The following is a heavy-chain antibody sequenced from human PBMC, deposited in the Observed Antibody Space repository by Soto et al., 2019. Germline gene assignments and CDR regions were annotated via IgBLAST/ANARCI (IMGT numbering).Heavy chain of an antibody. Sequence: GASVTISCPGSAYRFTSYLICWVRQMPGKGLEWMGIIYPGDSDTRYSPSFQGQVTISADKSISTAYLQWSSLKASDTAMYYCARRIAAAGPDHPRTGSLNWFDPWAEGTLVNV. CDR3: ARRIAAAGPDHPRTGSLNWFDP. CDR1: AYRFTSYL. J-gene: IGHJ5*02. CDR2: IYPGDSDT. D-gene: IGHD6-13*01. V-gene: IGHV5-51*01.